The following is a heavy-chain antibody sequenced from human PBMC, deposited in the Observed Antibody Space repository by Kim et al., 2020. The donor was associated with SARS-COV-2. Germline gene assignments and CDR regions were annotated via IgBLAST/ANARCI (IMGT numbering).Heavy chain of an antibody. V-gene: IGHV3-15*01. CDR1: GFTFSNAW. J-gene: IGHJ6*02. D-gene: IGHD5-12*01. CDR3: TTDIVATSVTTYYYYGMDV. CDR2: IKSKTDGGTT. Sequence: GGSLRLSCAASGFTFSNAWMSWVRQAPGKGLEWVGRIKSKTDGGTTDYAAPVKGRFTISRDDSKNTLYLQMNSLKTEDTAVYYCTTDIVATSVTTYYYYGMDVWGQGTTVTVSS.